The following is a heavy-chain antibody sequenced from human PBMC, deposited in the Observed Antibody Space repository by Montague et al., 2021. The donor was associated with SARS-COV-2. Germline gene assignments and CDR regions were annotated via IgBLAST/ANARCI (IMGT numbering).Heavy chain of an antibody. J-gene: IGHJ5*02. CDR2: ARDSGTT. V-gene: IGHV4-59*08. CDR1: SASIMGYH. CDR3: ARFFRVGTSSAFDH. D-gene: IGHD3-10*01. Sequence: SETLSLTCGASSASIMGYHWSWVRKPPGRGLEWIGDARDSGTTNYNPSLNNRITISIDTSKAQFSLILTSVDAADTAVYYCARFFRVGTSSAFDHWGQGILVTVSS.